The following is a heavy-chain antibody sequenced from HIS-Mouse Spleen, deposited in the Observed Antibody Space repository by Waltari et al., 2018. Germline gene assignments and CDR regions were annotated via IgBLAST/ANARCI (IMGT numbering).Heavy chain of an antibody. CDR3: AKDGRSLNY. Sequence: EVQLVESGGGLVQPGRSLRLSCAASGFTFDDYAMHWVRHAPGKGLGWVSGSSWNSGSIGYADSVKGRFTISRDNAKKSLYLQMNSLRAEDTALYYCAKDGRSLNYWGQGTLVTVSS. J-gene: IGHJ4*02. V-gene: IGHV3-9*01. CDR1: GFTFDDYA. CDR2: SSWNSGSI.